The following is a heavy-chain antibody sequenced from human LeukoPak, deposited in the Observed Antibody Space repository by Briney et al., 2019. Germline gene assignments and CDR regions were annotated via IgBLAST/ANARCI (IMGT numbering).Heavy chain of an antibody. D-gene: IGHD1-1*01. J-gene: IGHJ4*02. V-gene: IGHV4-59*01. CDR1: GGSISTYY. CDR3: ARDRWATAFFDY. Sequence: SETLSLTCTVSGGSISTYYWTWIRQPPGEGLEWIGFIFYSGSTNYNPSLKSRATISVDPSKNQFPLSLNSVAAADTAVNYCARDRWATAFFDYWGQGTLVTVSS. CDR2: IFYSGST.